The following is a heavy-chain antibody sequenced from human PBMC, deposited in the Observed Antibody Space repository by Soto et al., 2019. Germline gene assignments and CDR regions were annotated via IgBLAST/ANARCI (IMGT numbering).Heavy chain of an antibody. J-gene: IGHJ2*01. CDR3: AKGSAYCGGDCYSHFDL. Sequence: PGGSLRLSCAASGFTFSSYGMHWVRQAPGKGLEWVAVISYDGSNKYYADSVKGRFTISRDNSKNTLYLQMNSPRAEDTAVYYCAKGSAYCGGDCYSHFDLWGRGTLVTVSS. CDR2: ISYDGSNK. D-gene: IGHD2-21*02. CDR1: GFTFSSYG. V-gene: IGHV3-30*18.